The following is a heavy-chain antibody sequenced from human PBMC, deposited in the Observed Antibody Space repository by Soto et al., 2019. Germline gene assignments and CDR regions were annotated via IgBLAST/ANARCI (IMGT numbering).Heavy chain of an antibody. Sequence: SETLSLTCAVSGGSISSSNWWSWVRQPPGKGLEWIGEIYHSGSTNYNPSLKSRVTISVDKSKNQSSLKLSSVTAADTAVYYCARDYGDYERWFDPWGQGTQVTVS. V-gene: IGHV4-4*02. CDR1: GGSISSSNW. CDR2: IYHSGST. J-gene: IGHJ5*02. D-gene: IGHD4-17*01. CDR3: ARDYGDYERWFDP.